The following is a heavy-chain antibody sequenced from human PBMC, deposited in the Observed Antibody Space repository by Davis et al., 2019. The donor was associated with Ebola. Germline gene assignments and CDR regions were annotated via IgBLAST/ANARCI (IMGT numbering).Heavy chain of an antibody. CDR1: GFTFSSYA. V-gene: IGHV3-53*01. CDR3: VRSRYGDPDS. Sequence: GESLKISCAASGFTFSSYAMTWVRQAPGKGLEWVSVLYHGGSTYYADSVRGRFTISRDNSKNTLYLQMDRLRVEDTALYYCVRSRYGDPDSWGQGTLVTVSS. CDR2: LYHGGST. J-gene: IGHJ4*02. D-gene: IGHD4-17*01.